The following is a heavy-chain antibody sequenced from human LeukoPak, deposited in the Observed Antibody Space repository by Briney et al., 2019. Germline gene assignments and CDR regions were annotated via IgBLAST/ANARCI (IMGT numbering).Heavy chain of an antibody. CDR3: ARDLGYYGSGSYYY. CDR2: ISAYNGNT. Sequence: AAVKVSCKASGYSFTSYGISWVRQAPGQGLEWMGWISAYNGNTNYAQKLQGRVTMTTDTSTSTAYMELRSLRSDDTAVYYCARDLGYYGSGSYYYWGQGTLVTVSS. V-gene: IGHV1-18*01. J-gene: IGHJ4*02. D-gene: IGHD3-10*01. CDR1: GYSFTSYG.